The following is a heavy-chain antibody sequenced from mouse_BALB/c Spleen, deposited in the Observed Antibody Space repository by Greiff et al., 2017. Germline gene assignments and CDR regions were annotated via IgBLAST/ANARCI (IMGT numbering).Heavy chain of an antibody. D-gene: IGHD1-1*01. V-gene: IGHV1-14*01. CDR3: ARWGPYGSSHVWYFDV. J-gene: IGHJ1*01. Sequence: VQLQQSGPELVKPGASVKMSCKASGYTFTSYVMHWVKQKPGQGLEWIGYINPYNDGTKYTEKFKGKATLTSDKSSSTAYMELSSLTSADSAVYYCARWGPYGSSHVWYFDVWGAGTTVTVSA. CDR2: INPYNDGT. CDR1: GYTFTSYV.